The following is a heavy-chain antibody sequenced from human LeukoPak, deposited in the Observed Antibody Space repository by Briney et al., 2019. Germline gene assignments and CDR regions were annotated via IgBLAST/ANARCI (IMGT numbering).Heavy chain of an antibody. CDR3: EEDMGGYSSSWGSYYYYFGMDV. J-gene: IGHJ6*02. CDR1: GFTFDDYA. CDR2: ISEGGGST. V-gene: IGHV3-43*02. Sequence: GGSLRLSCAASGFTFDDYAMHWVRQAPGKGLEWVSLISEGGGSTYYADSVKGRFSISRDNSKNSLYLQMNSLRTEDTALYYCEEDMGGYSSSWGSYYYYFGMDVWGQGSTVTVS. D-gene: IGHD6-13*01.